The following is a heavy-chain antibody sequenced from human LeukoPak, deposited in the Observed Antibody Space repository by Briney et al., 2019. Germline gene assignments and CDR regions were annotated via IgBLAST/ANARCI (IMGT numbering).Heavy chain of an antibody. J-gene: IGHJ4*02. CDR2: ISSSSSYI. Sequence: GGSLRLSCAASGFTFSDFSMSWVRQAPGKGLEWVSFISSSSSYIYYADSVKGRLTISRDNARNSLYLQMNSLRAEDTAVYYCAGSGSYYNVDYWGQGTLVTVSS. V-gene: IGHV3-21*01. CDR3: AGSGSYYNVDY. CDR1: GFTFSDFS. D-gene: IGHD3-10*01.